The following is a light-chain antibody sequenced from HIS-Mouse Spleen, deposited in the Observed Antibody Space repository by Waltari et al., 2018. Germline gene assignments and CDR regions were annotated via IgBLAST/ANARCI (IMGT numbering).Light chain of an antibody. CDR3: QTWGTGAWV. CDR1: SVHSSYA. J-gene: IGLJ3*02. Sequence: QLVLTQSPSASASLGASVKLTCTLISVHSSYAIAWHQQQPEKGPRYLMKLNSDGSHSKGDGIPDRFSGSSSGAERYLTISSLQSEDEADYYCQTWGTGAWVFGGGTKLTVL. CDR2: LNSDGSH. V-gene: IGLV4-69*01.